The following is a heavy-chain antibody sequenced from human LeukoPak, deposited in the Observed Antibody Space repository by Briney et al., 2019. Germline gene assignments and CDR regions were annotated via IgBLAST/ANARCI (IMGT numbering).Heavy chain of an antibody. V-gene: IGHV3-23*01. CDR1: GFTFSPYA. D-gene: IGHD6-19*01. Sequence: GGSLRLSCAASGFTFSPYAMSWVRQAPGKGLEWVSAISGSDGGTYYADSVRGRFAISRDNSKSTLYLQMNSLRAEDTAVYYCAKDLIWLAYYFDHWGQGTLVTVSS. J-gene: IGHJ4*02. CDR2: ISGSDGGT. CDR3: AKDLIWLAYYFDH.